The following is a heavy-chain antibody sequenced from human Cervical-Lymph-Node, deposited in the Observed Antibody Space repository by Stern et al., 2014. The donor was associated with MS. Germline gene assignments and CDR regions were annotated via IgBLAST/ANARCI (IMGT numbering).Heavy chain of an antibody. J-gene: IGHJ4*02. Sequence: QVQLVQSGSELKRPGASVKISCKASGYTFSSSAINWMRQAPGQGLEWMGWINTNTGNPEYAQGFTGRFVFSLDTSVSTAYLQISTLKVEDTATYYCAREGSDSSSWYSHWGQGTLVTVSS. CDR1: GYTFSSSA. V-gene: IGHV7-4-1*02. CDR2: INTNTGNP. CDR3: AREGSDSSSWYSH. D-gene: IGHD6-13*01.